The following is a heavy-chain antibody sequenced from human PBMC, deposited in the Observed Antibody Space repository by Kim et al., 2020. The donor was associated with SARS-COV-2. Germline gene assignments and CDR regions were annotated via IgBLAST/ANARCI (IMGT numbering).Heavy chain of an antibody. D-gene: IGHD5-18*01. J-gene: IGHJ4*02. CDR3: ARGIQLWSYFDY. Sequence: YYADSVKGRFTISRDNSKNTLYLQMNSLRAEDTAVYYCARGIQLWSYFDYWGQGTLVTVSS. V-gene: IGHV3-53*01.